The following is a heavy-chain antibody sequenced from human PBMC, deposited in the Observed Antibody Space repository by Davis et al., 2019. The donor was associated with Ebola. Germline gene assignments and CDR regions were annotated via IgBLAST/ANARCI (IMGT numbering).Heavy chain of an antibody. CDR2: INHSGST. V-gene: IGHV4-34*01. J-gene: IGHJ4*02. D-gene: IGHD4-17*01. CDR3: ARASTVTPLDY. Sequence: MPGGSLRLSCAVYGGSFSGYYWMWIRQPPGKGLEWIGEINHSGSTNYNPSLKSRVTISVDTSKNQFSLKLSSVTAADTAVYYCARASTVTPLDYWGQGSLVTVSS. CDR1: GGSFSGYY.